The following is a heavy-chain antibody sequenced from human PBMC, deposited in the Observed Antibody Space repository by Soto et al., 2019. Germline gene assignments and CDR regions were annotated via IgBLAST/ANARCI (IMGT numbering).Heavy chain of an antibody. V-gene: IGHV3-48*02. J-gene: IGHJ4*02. CDR2: ITSSGTTV. CDR1: GFTFSSYS. Sequence: EVHLVESGGGLVQPGGSLRLSCAASGFTFSSYSLNWVRQAPGKGLEWVSYITSSGTTVYYADSVRGRFTISRDNAKNSLYPQMNSRRDVDTAVYYCARGSSIWASYFDFWGQGTLVTVSS. D-gene: IGHD6-13*01. CDR3: ARGSSIWASYFDF.